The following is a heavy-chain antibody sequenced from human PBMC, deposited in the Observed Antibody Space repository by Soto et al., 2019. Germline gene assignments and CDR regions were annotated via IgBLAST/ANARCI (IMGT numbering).Heavy chain of an antibody. D-gene: IGHD1-26*01. J-gene: IGHJ3*02. CDR2: ISAYNGNT. CDR1: GYTFTSYG. V-gene: IGHV1-18*04. Sequence: QVQLVQSGAEVKKPGASVKVSCKASGYTFTSYGITWVRQAPGQGPEYMGLISAYNGNTNYAQKIQGRVTMTTDTSTSTAYMELRSLRSDDTAVYYCARDRGYSGKSDAFDIWGQGTMVTVSS. CDR3: ARDRGYSGKSDAFDI.